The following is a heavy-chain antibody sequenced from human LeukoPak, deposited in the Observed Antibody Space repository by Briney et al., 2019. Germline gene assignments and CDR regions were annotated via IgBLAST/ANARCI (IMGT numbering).Heavy chain of an antibody. CDR2: IYYSGNT. J-gene: IGHJ4*02. CDR1: GGSISSGGYY. CDR3: AREDGAEGPSDY. Sequence: SQTLSLTCTVSGGSISSGGYYWSWIRQPPGKGLEWIGTIYYSGNTYYNPSLKSRVTISVDTSKNQFSLKLSSVTAADTAVYYCAREDGAEGPSDYWGQGTLVTVSS. V-gene: IGHV4-30-4*08. D-gene: IGHD4-17*01.